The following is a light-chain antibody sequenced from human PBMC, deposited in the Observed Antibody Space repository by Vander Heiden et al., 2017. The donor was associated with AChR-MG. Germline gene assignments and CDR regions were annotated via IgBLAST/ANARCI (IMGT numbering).Light chain of an antibody. J-gene: IGKJ1*01. CDR1: QSVSSTS. V-gene: IGKV3-20*01. Sequence: ETVLTQSPGNLSLSPGERAALSCRDSQSVSSTSLAWYQQKPGQAPRLLLYGASTRASGIPDRFTGSGSGTDFTLSISRLEPEDFAVYYCQQYDSTPRTFGQGTKVEIK. CDR3: QQYDSTPRT. CDR2: GAS.